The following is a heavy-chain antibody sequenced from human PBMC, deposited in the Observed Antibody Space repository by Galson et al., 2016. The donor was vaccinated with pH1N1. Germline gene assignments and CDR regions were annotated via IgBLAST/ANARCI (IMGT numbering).Heavy chain of an antibody. CDR1: GGSFSGHY. CDR3: ARHSTSGFPGIEVAARRRPFDI. CDR2: ISHSGRS. Sequence: ETLSLTCALYGGSFSGHYWSWIRQSPGKGLEWIGEISHSGRSDYNPSLEGRATVSIDTSMNQFSLNLMSVAAADTAVYYCARHSTSGFPGIEVAARRRPFDIWGPGTMVIVSS. D-gene: IGHD6-19*01. J-gene: IGHJ3*02. V-gene: IGHV4-34*01.